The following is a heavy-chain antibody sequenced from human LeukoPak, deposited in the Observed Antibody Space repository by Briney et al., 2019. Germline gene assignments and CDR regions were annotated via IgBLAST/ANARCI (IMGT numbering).Heavy chain of an antibody. V-gene: IGHV3-23*01. D-gene: IGHD1-1*01. Sequence: GGSLRLSCEGSGFTFSKYVINWVRQAPGKGLEWVSVISEDGRKYYADSVKGRFTISRDNFKNTVYLQMKSLRAEDTAVYYCAKGSANWDGYKGEYDPWGQGTLVTV. CDR3: AKGSANWDGYKGEYDP. CDR2: ISEDGRK. CDR1: GFTFSKYV. J-gene: IGHJ5*02.